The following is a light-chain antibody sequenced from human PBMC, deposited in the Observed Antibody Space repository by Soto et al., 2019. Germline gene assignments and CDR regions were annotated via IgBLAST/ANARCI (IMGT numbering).Light chain of an antibody. CDR3: QQRSSWPPT. CDR2: AAS. V-gene: IGKV3-11*01. CDR1: QSVRNNY. J-gene: IGKJ5*01. Sequence: EIVLTQSPGTLSLSPGERATLSCRASQSVRNNYLAWYQQKPGQAPRFLIYAASNRATGVPARFSGSGSGTDFTLTISSLEPEDFAVYYCQQRSSWPPTFGQGTRLEIK.